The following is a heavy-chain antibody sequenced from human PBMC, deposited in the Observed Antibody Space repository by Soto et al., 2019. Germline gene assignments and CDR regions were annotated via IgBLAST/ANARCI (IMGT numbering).Heavy chain of an antibody. Sequence: QLQLQESGPGLVKPSETLSLTCTVSGGSISSSSYYWGWIRQPPGKGLEWIGSIYYSGSTYYNPSLKSRVTISVDTSKNQVSLKLSSVTAADTAVYYCATPLNPHEANFDYWGQGTLVTVSS. CDR1: GGSISSSSYY. V-gene: IGHV4-39*01. CDR3: ATPLNPHEANFDY. J-gene: IGHJ4*02. CDR2: IYYSGST.